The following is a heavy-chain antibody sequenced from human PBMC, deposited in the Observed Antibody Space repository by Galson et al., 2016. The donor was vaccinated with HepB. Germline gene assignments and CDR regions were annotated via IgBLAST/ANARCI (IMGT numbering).Heavy chain of an antibody. J-gene: IGHJ4*02. V-gene: IGHV1-18*01. D-gene: IGHD6-13*01. CDR3: ARDYGGTWYDY. CDR1: GFTFTGYG. CDR2: IIVYDGNT. Sequence: SGFTFTGYGISWVRQAPGQGLEWLGWIIVYDGNTNYAQNFQGRLTMTTDTSTSTAYLELRRLRYDDTAIYYCARDYGGTWYDYWGQGAQVTVSS.